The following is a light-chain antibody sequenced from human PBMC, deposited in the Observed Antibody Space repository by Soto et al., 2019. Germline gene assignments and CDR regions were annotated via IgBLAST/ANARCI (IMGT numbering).Light chain of an antibody. CDR3: QQYNNWPLLYT. J-gene: IGKJ2*01. CDR2: GAS. Sequence: EIVMTQSPVTLSVSPGERATLSCRASQSVSSNLAWYQQKPGQAPRLLIYGASTRATGIPARFSGSGSGTELTLTISSLQSEDFAVYYCQQYNNWPLLYTFGQGTKLEIK. CDR1: QSVSSN. V-gene: IGKV3-15*01.